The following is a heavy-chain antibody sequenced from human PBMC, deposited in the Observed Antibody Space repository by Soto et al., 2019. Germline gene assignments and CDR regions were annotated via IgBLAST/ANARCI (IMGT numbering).Heavy chain of an antibody. D-gene: IGHD3-22*01. CDR1: GGTFSSYT. J-gene: IGHJ3*02. Sequence: SVKVSCKASGGTFSSYTISWVRQAPGQGLEWMGRIIPILGIANYAQKFQGRVTITADKSTSTAYMELSSLRSEDTAVYYCARALYGGYPGGGAFDIWGQGTMVTVSS. V-gene: IGHV1-69*02. CDR3: ARALYGGYPGGGAFDI. CDR2: IIPILGIA.